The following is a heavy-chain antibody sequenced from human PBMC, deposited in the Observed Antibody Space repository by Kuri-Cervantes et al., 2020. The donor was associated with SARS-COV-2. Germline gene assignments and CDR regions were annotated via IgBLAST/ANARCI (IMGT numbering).Heavy chain of an antibody. CDR1: GYTFTSYD. D-gene: IGHD1/OR15-1a*01. Sequence: ASVKVSCKASGYTFTSYDINWVRQATGQGLEWMGWMNPNSGNTGYAQKFQGRVTITRNTSISTAYMELSSLRSEDTAVYYCATSSPYTQSSNWFDPWGQGTLVTVSS. CDR2: MNPNSGNT. J-gene: IGHJ5*02. CDR3: ATSSPYTQSSNWFDP. V-gene: IGHV1-8*03.